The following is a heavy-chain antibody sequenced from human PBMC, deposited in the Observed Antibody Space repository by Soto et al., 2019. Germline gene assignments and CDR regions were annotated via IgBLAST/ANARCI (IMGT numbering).Heavy chain of an antibody. J-gene: IGHJ4*02. Sequence: ESLSLTCTVSGGSFSSGSYYWSWIRQPPGKGLEWIGYIYYSGSTNYNPSLKSRVTISVDTSKNQFSLKLSSVTAADTAVYYCARELLWFGELRWGQGTLVTVS. CDR1: GGSFSSGSYY. CDR3: ARELLWFGELR. V-gene: IGHV4-61*01. D-gene: IGHD3-10*01. CDR2: IYYSGST.